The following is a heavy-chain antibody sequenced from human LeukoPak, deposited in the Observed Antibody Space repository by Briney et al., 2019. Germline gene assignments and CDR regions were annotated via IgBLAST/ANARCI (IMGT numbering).Heavy chain of an antibody. D-gene: IGHD3-22*01. CDR1: GGSISSGGYY. J-gene: IGHJ4*02. Sequence: SQTLSLTCTVSGGSISSGGYYWSWIRQHPGKGLEWIGYIYYSGSTYYNPSLKSRVTISVDTSKNQFSLKLSSVTAADTAVYYCARVAYDSSGYYFDYWGQGTLVTVSS. CDR2: IYYSGST. CDR3: ARVAYDSSGYYFDY. V-gene: IGHV4-31*03.